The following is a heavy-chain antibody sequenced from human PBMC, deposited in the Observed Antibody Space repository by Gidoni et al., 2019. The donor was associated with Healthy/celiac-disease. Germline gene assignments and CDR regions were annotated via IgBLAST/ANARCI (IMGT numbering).Heavy chain of an antibody. CDR2: MSSSGSTI. CDR3: AKNTYYYDSSGYYYFDY. V-gene: IGHV3-48*03. D-gene: IGHD3-22*01. J-gene: IGHJ4*02. CDR1: GFTFSSYE. Sequence: EVQLVESGGGLVQPGGSLRLSCAPSGFTFSSYEMNWVRQAPGKRLERVSYMSSSGSTIYYADSVKGRCTISRDNAKNSLYLQMNSLRAEDTAVYYCAKNTYYYDSSGYYYFDYWGQGTLVTVSS.